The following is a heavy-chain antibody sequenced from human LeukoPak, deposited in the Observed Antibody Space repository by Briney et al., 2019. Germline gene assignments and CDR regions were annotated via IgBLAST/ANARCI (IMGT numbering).Heavy chain of an antibody. Sequence: PSETLSLTCAVSGGSFSGYYWSWIRQPPGKGLEWIGEINHSGSTNYNPSLKSRVTISVDTSKNQFSLKLSSVTAADRAVYYGGRGLWDHVSIGYQDYWGQGTLVTVSS. CDR2: INHSGST. CDR3: GRGLWDHVSIGYQDY. J-gene: IGHJ4*02. CDR1: GGSFSGYY. V-gene: IGHV4-34*01. D-gene: IGHD3-22*01.